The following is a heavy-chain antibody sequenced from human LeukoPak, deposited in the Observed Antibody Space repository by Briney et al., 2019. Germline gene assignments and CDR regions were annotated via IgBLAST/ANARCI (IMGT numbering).Heavy chain of an antibody. D-gene: IGHD7-27*01. CDR1: GFTFDDYA. Sequence: GGSLRLFCAASGFTFDDYAMHWVRQAPGKGLEWVSGISWNSDSIGYADSVKGRFTISRDNSKNTLYLLMSSLRAEDTAVYYCAKGGLGIGGGLDYWGQGTLVTVSS. CDR2: ISWNSDSI. J-gene: IGHJ4*02. V-gene: IGHV3-9*01. CDR3: AKGGLGIGGGLDY.